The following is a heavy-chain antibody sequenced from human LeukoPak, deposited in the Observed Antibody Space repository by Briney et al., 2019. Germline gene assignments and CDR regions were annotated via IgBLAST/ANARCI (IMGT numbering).Heavy chain of an antibody. J-gene: IGHJ4*02. D-gene: IGHD5-12*01. CDR1: GGSFSGYY. CDR2: INHSGST. CDR3: ARRNGQDIVATFRRRYYFDY. V-gene: IGHV4-34*01. Sequence: SETLSLTCAVYGGSFSGYYWSWIRQPPGKGVEWLGEINHSGSTNYNPSLKSRVTISINTSKNQFLLKLSSVTAADTAVYYCARRNGQDIVATFRRRYYFDYWGQGTLVTVSS.